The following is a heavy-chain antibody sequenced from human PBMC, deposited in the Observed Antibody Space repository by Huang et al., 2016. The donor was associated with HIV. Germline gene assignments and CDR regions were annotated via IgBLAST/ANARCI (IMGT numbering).Heavy chain of an antibody. J-gene: IGHJ4*02. D-gene: IGHD5-12*01. CDR3: AKDREDSAYQLDY. V-gene: IGHV3-30*18. CDR2: ISYDGSYQ. CDR1: GFTFSNCG. Sequence: QVQLVESGGGVVQPGRSLRLSCAASGFTFSNCGVHWVRQAPGRGLEWVGAISYDGSYQYYSDSVKGRFTISRDDSQNTLYLQMSSLRAEDTAVYFCAKDREDSAYQLDYWGQGTRVTVSS.